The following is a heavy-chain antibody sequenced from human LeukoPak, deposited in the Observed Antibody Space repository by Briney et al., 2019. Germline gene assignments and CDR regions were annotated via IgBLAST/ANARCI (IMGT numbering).Heavy chain of an antibody. J-gene: IGHJ4*02. V-gene: IGHV3-23*01. CDR3: AKDLGGEGGSGFPGQ. Sequence: PGGSLRLSCAASGFSFSSYAMSWVRQAPGKGLEWVSAISGSGGDTYYADSVKGRFTISRDNSKNTLYLQMNCLRVEDTAVYYCAKDLGGEGGSGFPGQWGQGTLVTVSS. D-gene: IGHD3-10*01. CDR2: ISGSGGDT. CDR1: GFSFSSYA.